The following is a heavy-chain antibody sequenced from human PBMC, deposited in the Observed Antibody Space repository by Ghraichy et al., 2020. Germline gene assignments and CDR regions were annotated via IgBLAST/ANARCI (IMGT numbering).Heavy chain of an antibody. D-gene: IGHD3-10*01. CDR3: ATEPEYYGSGSYAIYWFDP. CDR2: INSKTDGGTI. V-gene: IGHV3-15*01. Sequence: GGSLRLSCAASEFSLSNAWMSWVRQGPGKGLEWVGRINSKTDGGTIDYAAPVKGRFTISRDDSKNTLYLQMNSLKTEDTAVYYCATEPEYYGSGSYAIYWFDPWGQGTLVTVSS. J-gene: IGHJ5*02. CDR1: EFSLSNAW.